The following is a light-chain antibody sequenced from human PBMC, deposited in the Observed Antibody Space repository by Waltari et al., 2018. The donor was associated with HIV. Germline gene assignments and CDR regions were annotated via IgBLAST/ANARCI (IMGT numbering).Light chain of an antibody. CDR1: QKINRY. V-gene: IGKV1-39*01. CDR2: GGS. Sequence: IQMTQSPSALSASVGDTVTITCRASQKINRYLNWYQKKVGEPPKLLVYGGSSLQRGVPARFRGSGSGSEYILTISNLQSDDFATYFCQQSYGGPFTFGPGSTL. CDR3: QQSYGGPFT. J-gene: IGKJ3*01.